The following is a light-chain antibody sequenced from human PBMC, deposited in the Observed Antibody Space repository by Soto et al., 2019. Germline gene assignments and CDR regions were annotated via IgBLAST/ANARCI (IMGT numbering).Light chain of an antibody. V-gene: IGKV3-15*01. CDR2: GAS. CDR1: QSVSSN. CDR3: QQYNNWPPWT. J-gene: IGKJ1*01. Sequence: EIVMTQSPATLSVSPGERATLSCRASQSVSSNLAWYQQKPGQAPRLLIYGASTRATGIPARFSGSGSGTQFTLTISSLHSEDFAVYYCQQYNNWPPWTFGQGTKVGIK.